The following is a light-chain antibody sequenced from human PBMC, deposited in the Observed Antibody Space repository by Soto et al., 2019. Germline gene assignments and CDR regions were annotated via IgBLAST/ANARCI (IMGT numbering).Light chain of an antibody. CDR3: QQYYSTPRT. CDR1: QSVLYSSNNKNY. V-gene: IGKV4-1*01. Sequence: DIVMTQSPDSLAVSLGERATINCKSSQSVLYSSNNKNYLAWYQQKPGQPLKLLIYWASTRESGVPDRFSGSGSGTDFTLTISSLQAEDVAFYYCQQYYSTPRTFGQGTKVEIK. CDR2: WAS. J-gene: IGKJ1*01.